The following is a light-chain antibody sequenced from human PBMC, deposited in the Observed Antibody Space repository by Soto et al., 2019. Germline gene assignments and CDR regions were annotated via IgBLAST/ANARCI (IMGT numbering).Light chain of an antibody. CDR2: HVD. CDR3: FSYTGNYRGV. V-gene: IGLV2-11*01. Sequence: QSVLTQPRSVSGSPGQSVTISCTGTSSDVGGYNYVSWHQQHPGKVPQLIIYHVDKRPPGVPHRFSGSKAGNKASLTISGLQAEDEADYYCFSYTGNYRGVFGGGTKLTVL. J-gene: IGLJ3*02. CDR1: SSDVGGYNY.